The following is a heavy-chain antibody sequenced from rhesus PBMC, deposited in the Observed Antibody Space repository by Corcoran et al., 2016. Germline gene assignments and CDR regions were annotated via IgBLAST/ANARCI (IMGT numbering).Heavy chain of an antibody. D-gene: IGHD6-25*01. CDR3: ARSIAAAVFDY. V-gene: IGHV4S10*01. CDR1: GGSISDSYR. Sequence: QVQLQESGPGVVKPSETLSLTCAVSGGSISDSYRWSWIRQPPGKGLEWIGYIYGSSTSTNYNPSLKSRVTISKDPSKNQFSLKLSSVTAADTAVYYCARSIAAAVFDYWGQGVLVTVSS. J-gene: IGHJ4*01. CDR2: IYGSSTST.